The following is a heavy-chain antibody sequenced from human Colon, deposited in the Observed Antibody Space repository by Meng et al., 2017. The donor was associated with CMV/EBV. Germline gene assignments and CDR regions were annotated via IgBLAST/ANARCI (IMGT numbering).Heavy chain of an antibody. CDR2: IHYDGSKK. D-gene: IGHD4-23*01. CDR3: ARDRKGGGNSFPYYYGMDV. CDR1: GFSLTSYG. V-gene: IGHV3-30*02. Sequence: GESLKISCAASGFSLTSYGMHWVRQAPGKGLEWVASIHYDGSKKYYADSVKGRFTISRDNLKNTVYLQMNSLRSEDTAVYYCARDRKGGGNSFPYYYGMDVWGQGTTVTVSS. J-gene: IGHJ6*02.